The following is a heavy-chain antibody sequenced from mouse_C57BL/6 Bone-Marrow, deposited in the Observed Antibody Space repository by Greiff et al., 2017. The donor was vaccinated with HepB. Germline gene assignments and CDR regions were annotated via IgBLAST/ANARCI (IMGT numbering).Heavy chain of an antibody. V-gene: IGHV5-4*01. Sequence: DVMLVESGGGLVKPGGSLKLSCAASGFTFSSYAMSWVRQTPEKRLEWVATISDGGSYTYYPDNVKGRFTISRDNAKNNLYLQMSHLKSEDTAMYYCARDILFSSLYAMDYWGQGTSVTVSS. D-gene: IGHD1-1*01. J-gene: IGHJ4*01. CDR2: ISDGGSYT. CDR3: ARDILFSSLYAMDY. CDR1: GFTFSSYA.